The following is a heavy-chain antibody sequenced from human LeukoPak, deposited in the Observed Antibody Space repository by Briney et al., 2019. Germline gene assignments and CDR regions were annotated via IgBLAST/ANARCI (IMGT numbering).Heavy chain of an antibody. CDR3: ARHRYYYDSSDAPPDDAFDI. CDR2: IYYSGST. V-gene: IGHV4-39*01. D-gene: IGHD3-22*01. CDR1: GGSISSSSYY. Sequence: SETLSLTCTVSGGSISSSSYYWGWIRQPPGKGLEWIGSIYYSGSTYYNPSLKSRVTISVDTSKNQFSLKLSSVTAADTAVYYCARHRYYYDSSDAPPDDAFDIWGQGTMVTVSS. J-gene: IGHJ3*02.